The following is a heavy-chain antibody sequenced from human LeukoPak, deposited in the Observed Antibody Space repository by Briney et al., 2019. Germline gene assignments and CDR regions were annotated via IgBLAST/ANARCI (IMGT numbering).Heavy chain of an antibody. V-gene: IGHV1-8*01. CDR2: MNPNSGNT. CDR3: ARVYYDFWSGYYVYLMDV. D-gene: IGHD3-3*01. CDR1: GYTFTSYD. J-gene: IGHJ6*02. Sequence: RASVKVSCKASGYTFTSYDINWVRQATGQGLEWMGWMNPNSGNTGYAQKFQGRVTMTRNTSISTAYMEPSSLRSEDTAVYYCARVYYDFWSGYYVYLMDVWGQGTTVTVSS.